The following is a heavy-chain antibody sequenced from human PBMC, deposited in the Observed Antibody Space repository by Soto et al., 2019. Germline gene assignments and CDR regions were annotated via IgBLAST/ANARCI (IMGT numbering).Heavy chain of an antibody. J-gene: IGHJ4*02. V-gene: IGHV3-33*01. Sequence: GGSLRLSCAASGFTFSSYGMHWVRQAPGKGLEWVAVIWYDGSNKYYADSVKGRFTISRDNSKNTLYLQMNSLRAEDTAVYYCARDGDYYDFWSGYYVSGKFDYWGQGTLVTVSS. CDR1: GFTFSSYG. CDR2: IWYDGSNK. CDR3: ARDGDYYDFWSGYYVSGKFDY. D-gene: IGHD3-3*01.